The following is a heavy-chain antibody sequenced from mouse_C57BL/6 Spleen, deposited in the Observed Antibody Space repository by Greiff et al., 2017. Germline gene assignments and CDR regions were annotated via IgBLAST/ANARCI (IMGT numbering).Heavy chain of an antibody. CDR1: GYTFTDYE. CDR2: IDPETGGT. CDR3: TRVYYDYDWFAY. D-gene: IGHD2-4*01. V-gene: IGHV1-15*01. Sequence: VKLMESGAELVRPGASVTLSCKASGYTFTDYEMHWVKQTPVHGLEWIGAIDPETGGTAYNQKFKGKAILTADKSSSTAYMELRSLTSEDSAVYYCTRVYYDYDWFAYWGQGTLVTVSA. J-gene: IGHJ3*01.